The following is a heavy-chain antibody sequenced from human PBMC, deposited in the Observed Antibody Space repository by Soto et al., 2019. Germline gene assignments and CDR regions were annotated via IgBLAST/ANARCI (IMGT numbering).Heavy chain of an antibody. J-gene: IGHJ6*02. CDR2: ISDSGDER. Sequence: GGSLRLSCAASGFTFSSYAMSWVRQAPGKGLEWVSIISDSGDERYYADSVKGRFTISRDNSKNTLYLQMSSLRVEDTAVYFCAKDEILAAGIVYYYGMDVWGQGTTVTVSS. D-gene: IGHD1-26*01. CDR1: GFTFSSYA. CDR3: AKDEILAAGIVYYYGMDV. V-gene: IGHV3-23*01.